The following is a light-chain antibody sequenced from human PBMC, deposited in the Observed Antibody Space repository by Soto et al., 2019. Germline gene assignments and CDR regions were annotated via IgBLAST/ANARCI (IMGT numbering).Light chain of an antibody. CDR1: QGISSY. V-gene: IGKV1-9*01. CDR3: QQLNSYPRT. Sequence: DIQLTQSPSFLSASVGDRVTITCRASQGISSYLAWYQQKPGKAPKLLIYAASTLQSGVPSRFSGSGSGTEFPLPIRSLQPEDFATYYCQQLNSYPRTFGQGTKVEIK. J-gene: IGKJ1*01. CDR2: AAS.